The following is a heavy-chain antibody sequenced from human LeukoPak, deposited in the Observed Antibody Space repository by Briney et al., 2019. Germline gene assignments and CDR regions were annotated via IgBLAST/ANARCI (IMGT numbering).Heavy chain of an antibody. D-gene: IGHD2-2*01. Sequence: GGSLRLSCAASGFTFSSYWMSWVRQAPGKGLEWVANIKQDGSEKYYVDSVKGRFTISRDNAKNSLYLQMNSLRAEDTAVYYCARDYREYHLGGAFDIWGQGTMVTVSS. CDR1: GFTFSSYW. J-gene: IGHJ3*02. V-gene: IGHV3-7*01. CDR2: IKQDGSEK. CDR3: ARDYREYHLGGAFDI.